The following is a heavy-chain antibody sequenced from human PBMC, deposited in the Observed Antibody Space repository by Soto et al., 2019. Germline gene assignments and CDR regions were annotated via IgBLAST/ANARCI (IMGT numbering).Heavy chain of an antibody. V-gene: IGHV3-7*01. D-gene: IGHD3-3*01. J-gene: IGHJ6*03. CDR1: GFTFSSYW. CDR3: ARGTMYYDFWSGYFGSSQYYYYYYMDV. CDR2: IKQDGSEK. Sequence: GGSLRLSCAASGFTFSSYWMSWVRQAPGKGLEWVANIKQDGSEKYYVDSVKGRFTISRDNAKNSLYLQMNSLRAEDTAVYYCARGTMYYDFWSGYFGSSQYYYYYYMDVWGKGTTVTVSS.